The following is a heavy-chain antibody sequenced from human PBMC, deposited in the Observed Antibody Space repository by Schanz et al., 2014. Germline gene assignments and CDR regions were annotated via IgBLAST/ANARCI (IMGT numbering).Heavy chain of an antibody. D-gene: IGHD3-3*01. V-gene: IGHV3-48*01. CDR3: VRDSFFAFDY. J-gene: IGHJ4*02. Sequence: EVQLLESGGGLVQPGGSLRLSCAASGFTFSGYSMNWVRQAPGKGLEWVAYISSSSSTIHYADSVKGRFTMSRDNAKNSVFLQMNSLRAEDTAVYYCVRDSFFAFDYWGQGTLVTVSS. CDR2: ISSSSSTI. CDR1: GFTFSGYS.